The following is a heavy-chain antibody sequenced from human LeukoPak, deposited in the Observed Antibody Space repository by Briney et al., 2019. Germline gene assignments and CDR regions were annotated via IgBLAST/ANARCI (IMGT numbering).Heavy chain of an antibody. D-gene: IGHD2-2*01. Sequence: GGSLRLSCAASGFTFSNHGMHWVRQAPGKGLEWVAVISFDGSNKNYADSVKGRFTISRDNSKNTLYLQMGSLRAEDMAVYYCARGGSCSSTTCYLPLDYWGQGTLVTVSS. V-gene: IGHV3-30*03. CDR3: ARGGSCSSTTCYLPLDY. J-gene: IGHJ4*02. CDR1: GFTFSNHG. CDR2: ISFDGSNK.